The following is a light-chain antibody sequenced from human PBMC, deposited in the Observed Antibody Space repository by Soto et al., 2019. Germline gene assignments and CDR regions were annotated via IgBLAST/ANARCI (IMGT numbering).Light chain of an antibody. Sequence: QSALTQPASVSGSPGQSITISCTGTSSDVGGYNYVSWYQQHPGKAPKLMIYDVSNRPSGVSNRFSGSKSGNTASLTISGLQAEDEADYYCSSYTCSSTRVVFGGGTKLT. CDR2: DVS. J-gene: IGLJ2*01. CDR3: SSYTCSSTRVV. V-gene: IGLV2-14*01. CDR1: SSDVGGYNY.